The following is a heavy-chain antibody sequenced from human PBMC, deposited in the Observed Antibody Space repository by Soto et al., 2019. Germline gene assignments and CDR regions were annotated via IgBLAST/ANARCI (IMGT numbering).Heavy chain of an antibody. CDR2: IAYDGSNE. CDR3: AREGKYCSSTSCYYPFDH. CDR1: GLTFTDYA. V-gene: IGHV3-30-3*01. Sequence: GGSLRLSCAASGLTFTDYAFHWVRQAPGKGLEWVAFIAYDGSNEYYADSVKGRITISRDISKNTLYLQMNSLRAEDSAVYYCAREGKYCSSTSCYYPFDHWGKGTLVTVSS. D-gene: IGHD2-2*01. J-gene: IGHJ4*02.